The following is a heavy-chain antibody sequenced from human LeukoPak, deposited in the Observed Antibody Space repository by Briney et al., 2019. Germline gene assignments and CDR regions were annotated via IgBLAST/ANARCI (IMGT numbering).Heavy chain of an antibody. CDR3: ARGFDSREPHFDY. D-gene: IGHD1-14*01. CDR1: GGTFSSYA. CDR2: IIPILGIA. V-gene: IGHV1-69*04. Sequence: GASVKVSCKASGGTFSSYAISWVRQAPGQGLEWMGRIIPILGIANYAQKFQGRVTITADKSTSTAYMELSSLRSEDTAVYYCARGFDSREPHFDYWGQGTLVTVSS. J-gene: IGHJ4*02.